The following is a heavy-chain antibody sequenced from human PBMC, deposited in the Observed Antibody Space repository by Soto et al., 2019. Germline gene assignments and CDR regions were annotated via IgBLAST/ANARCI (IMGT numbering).Heavy chain of an antibody. Sequence: QVQLQESGPGLVKPSQTLSLTCTVSGGSISSGGYYWSWIRQHPGKGLEWIGYIYYSGSTYYNPSLKSRVTISVDPSKNQFSLKLSSVTAADTAVYYCARALRVRGVIWPYYFDYWGQGTLVTVSS. J-gene: IGHJ4*02. CDR2: IYYSGST. CDR1: GGSISSGGYY. D-gene: IGHD3-10*01. CDR3: ARALRVRGVIWPYYFDY. V-gene: IGHV4-31*03.